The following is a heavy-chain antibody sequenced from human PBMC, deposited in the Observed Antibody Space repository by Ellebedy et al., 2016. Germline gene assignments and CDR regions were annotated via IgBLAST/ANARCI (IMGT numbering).Heavy chain of an antibody. Sequence: ASVKVSXXASGYTFTGYYMHWVRQAPGQGLEWMGWINPNTGGTNYAQKLQDRVTMTRDTSISTAYMELSRLRSDDTAFYYCARDVGYNITWMGYYYYMDVWGKGTTVTVSS. V-gene: IGHV1-2*02. J-gene: IGHJ6*03. CDR2: INPNTGGT. D-gene: IGHD5-12*01. CDR1: GYTFTGYY. CDR3: ARDVGYNITWMGYYYYMDV.